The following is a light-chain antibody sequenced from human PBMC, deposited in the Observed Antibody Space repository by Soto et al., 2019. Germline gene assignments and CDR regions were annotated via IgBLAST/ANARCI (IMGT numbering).Light chain of an antibody. J-gene: IGKJ5*01. CDR2: DAS. CDR1: QSVSSY. Sequence: ESVLTQSQATLSLSPGERATLSCRASQSVSSYLAWYQQKPGQAPRLLIYDASNRATGIPARFSGSGSGTDFTLTISSLQAEDVAVYYCQQYHSDPITFGQGTRLEI. V-gene: IGKV3-11*01. CDR3: QQYHSDPIT.